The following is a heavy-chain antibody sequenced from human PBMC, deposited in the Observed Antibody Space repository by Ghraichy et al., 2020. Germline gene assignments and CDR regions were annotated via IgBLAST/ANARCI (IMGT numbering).Heavy chain of an antibody. D-gene: IGHD3-10*01. CDR2: IYHSGST. V-gene: IGHV4-38-2*02. CDR3: ARERVVISYYYGSGSYYNGYFDY. Sequence: SETLSLTCAVSGYSISSGYYWGWIRQPPGKGLEWIGSIYHSGSTYYNPSLKSRVTISVDTSKNQFSLKLSSVTAADTAVYYCARERVVISYYYGSGSYYNGYFDYWGQGTLVTVSS. CDR1: GYSISSGYY. J-gene: IGHJ4*02.